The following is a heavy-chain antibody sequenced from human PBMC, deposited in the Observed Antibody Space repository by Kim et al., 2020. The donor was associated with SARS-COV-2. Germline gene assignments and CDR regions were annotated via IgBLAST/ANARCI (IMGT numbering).Heavy chain of an antibody. D-gene: IGHD6-13*01. Sequence: ASVKVSCKASGYTFTGYYMHWVRQAPGQGLEWMGWINPNSDGTNYAQKFQGRVTMTRDTSISTAYMELSRLRSDDTAVYYCARRIDGSSWYYYYGMDVWGLGTTVTVSS. V-gene: IGHV1-2*02. J-gene: IGHJ6*02. CDR1: GYTFTGYY. CDR3: ARRIDGSSWYYYYGMDV. CDR2: INPNSDGT.